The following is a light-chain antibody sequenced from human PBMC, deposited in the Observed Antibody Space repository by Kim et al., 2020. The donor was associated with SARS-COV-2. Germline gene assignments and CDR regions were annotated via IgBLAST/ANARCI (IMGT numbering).Light chain of an antibody. CDR2: GKN. J-gene: IGLJ3*02. V-gene: IGLV3-19*01. CDR3: NSRDSSGNLNWV. Sequence: LGQTVRITCQGSSLRSYSASWYQQKPGQAPVLVIYGKNNRPSGIPDRFSGSSSGNTASLTITGAQAEDEADYYCNSRDSSGNLNWVFGGGTQLTVL. CDR1: SLRSYS.